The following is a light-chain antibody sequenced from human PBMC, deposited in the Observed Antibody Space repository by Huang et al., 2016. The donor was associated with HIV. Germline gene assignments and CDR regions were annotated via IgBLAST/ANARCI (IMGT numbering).Light chain of an antibody. V-gene: IGKV1-6*01. Sequence: AIQVTQSPSSLSASVGDRVNMTCRSSHDIGNDIGWYQQKQGKAPKLLMHHASALQSGTPSRFSGSGSGTDFTLHISSLQPEDFATYYCLQNYNYPLTFGGGDQGGDQT. CDR3: LQNYNYPLT. CDR1: HDIGND. J-gene: IGKJ4*01. CDR2: HAS.